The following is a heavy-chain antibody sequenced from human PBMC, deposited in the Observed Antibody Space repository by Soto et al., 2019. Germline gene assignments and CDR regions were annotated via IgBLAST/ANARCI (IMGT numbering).Heavy chain of an antibody. V-gene: IGHV3-30*18. CDR3: AKDSAISMVRGIYDAFDI. D-gene: IGHD3-10*01. Sequence: QVQLVESGGGVVQPGRSLRLSCAASGFTFSSYGMHWVRQAPGKGLEWVAVISYDGSNKYYAYSVKGPFTISRDNSKNSLYMKMMSLRAEDMYLYYCAKDSAISMVRGIYDAFDIWGQETMVTVSS. J-gene: IGHJ3*02. CDR1: GFTFSSYG. CDR2: ISYDGSNK.